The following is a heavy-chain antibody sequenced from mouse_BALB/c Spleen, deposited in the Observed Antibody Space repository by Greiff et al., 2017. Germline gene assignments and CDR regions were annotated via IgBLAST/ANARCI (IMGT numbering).Heavy chain of an antibody. J-gene: IGHJ2*01. CDR1: SYTFTDYA. V-gene: IGHV1-67*01. CDR2: ISTYYGNT. D-gene: IGHD1-2*01. CDR3: ARSFTTAPYYFDY. Sequence: VQRVESGPELVRPGVSVKISCKGSSYTFTDYAMHWVKQSHAKSLEWIGVISTYYGNTNYNQKFKGKATMTVDKSSSTAYMELARLTSEDSAVYYCARSFTTAPYYFDYWGQGTTLTVSS.